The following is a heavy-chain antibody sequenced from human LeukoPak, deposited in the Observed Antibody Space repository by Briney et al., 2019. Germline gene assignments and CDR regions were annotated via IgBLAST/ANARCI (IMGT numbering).Heavy chain of an antibody. CDR1: GGSISSYY. D-gene: IGHD3-3*01. J-gene: IGHJ4*02. Sequence: KTSETLSLTCTVSGGSISSYYWSWIRQPPGKGLEWIGYIYYSGSTNYNPSLKSRVTISVDTSKNQFSLKLNSVTAADTAVYYCARAGDFWSGYHPDHWGQGTLVTVSS. CDR2: IYYSGST. CDR3: ARAGDFWSGYHPDH. V-gene: IGHV4-59*08.